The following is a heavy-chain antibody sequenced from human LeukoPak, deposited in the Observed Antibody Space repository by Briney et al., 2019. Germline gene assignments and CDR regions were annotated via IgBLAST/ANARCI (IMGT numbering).Heavy chain of an antibody. Sequence: GGSLRLSCAASGFTVSSNYMSWVRQAPGKGLEWVTVIYSGGSTYYADSVKGRFTISRDNSKNTLYLQMNSLRAEDTAVYYCASQYSTKDAFDIWGQGTMVAVSS. CDR3: ASQYSTKDAFDI. CDR2: IYSGGST. V-gene: IGHV3-66*04. CDR1: GFTVSSNY. D-gene: IGHD2-21*01. J-gene: IGHJ3*02.